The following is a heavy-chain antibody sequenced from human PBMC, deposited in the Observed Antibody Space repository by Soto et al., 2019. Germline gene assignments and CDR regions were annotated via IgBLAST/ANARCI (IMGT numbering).Heavy chain of an antibody. CDR1: GYSITSGHY. CDR3: ARRIEMTTMKTGMDV. CDR2: IHHSGST. J-gene: IGHJ6*02. Sequence: KPSETLSLTCDVSGYSITSGHYWGWIRQPPGKGLEWIGIIHHSGSTYYNPSLKSRVTISIDTSRNRFSLKLISVTAADTAVYYCARRIEMTTMKTGMDVWGQGTTVTVSS. V-gene: IGHV4-38-2*01.